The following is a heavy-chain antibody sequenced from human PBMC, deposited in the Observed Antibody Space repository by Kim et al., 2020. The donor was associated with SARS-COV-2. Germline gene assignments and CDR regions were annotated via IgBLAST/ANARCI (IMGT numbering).Heavy chain of an antibody. CDR2: ISSSSSYI. J-gene: IGHJ6*03. CDR1: GFTFSSYS. CDR3: ASDGQVLEWLSHWYYYYYMAV. V-gene: IGHV3-21*01. D-gene: IGHD3-3*01. Sequence: GGSLRFSCAASGFTFSSYSMNWVRQAPGKGLEWVSSISSSSSYIYYADSVKGRFTISRDNAKNSLYLQMNSLRGEDTAVYYCASDGQVLEWLSHWYYYYYMAVWGKGTTVTVSS.